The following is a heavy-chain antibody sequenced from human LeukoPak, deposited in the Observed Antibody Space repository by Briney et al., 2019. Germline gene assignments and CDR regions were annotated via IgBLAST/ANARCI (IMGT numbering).Heavy chain of an antibody. CDR3: ARVDLDTMVRGDPPFDP. CDR1: GYTFTSYD. J-gene: IGHJ5*02. Sequence: GASVKVSCKASGYTFTSYDINWVRQATGQGLEWMGWMNPNSGNTGYAQKFQGRVTMTRNTSISTAYMELSRLRSDDTAVYYCARVDLDTMVRGDPPFDPWGQGTLVTVSS. CDR2: MNPNSGNT. V-gene: IGHV1-8*01. D-gene: IGHD3-10*01.